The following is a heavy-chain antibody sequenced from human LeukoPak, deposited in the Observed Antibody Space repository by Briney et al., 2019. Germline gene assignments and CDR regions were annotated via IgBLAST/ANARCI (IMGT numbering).Heavy chain of an antibody. D-gene: IGHD4-17*01. J-gene: IGHJ5*02. V-gene: IGHV4-30-2*01. CDR3: ARVLGATVTVWFDP. Sequence: SETLSLTCAVSGGSISSGGYSWSWIRQPPGKGLEWIGYIYHSGSTYYNPSLKSRVTISVDRSKNQFSLKLSSVTAADTAVYYCARVLGATVTVWFDPWGQGTLVTVSS. CDR2: IYHSGST. CDR1: GGSISSGGYS.